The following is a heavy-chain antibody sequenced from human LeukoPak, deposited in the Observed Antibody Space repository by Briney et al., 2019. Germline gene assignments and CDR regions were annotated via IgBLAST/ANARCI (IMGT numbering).Heavy chain of an antibody. CDR3: ARRAGAYSHPYDY. D-gene: IGHD4/OR15-4a*01. J-gene: IGHJ4*02. CDR1: GFTVSTNS. Sequence: GGSLRLSCTVSGFTVSTNSMSWVRQAPGKGLEWVSFIYSDNTHYSDSVEGRFTISRDNSKNTLYLQMNSLRAEDTAVYYCARRAGAYSHPYDYWGQGSLVTVSS. CDR2: IYSDNT. V-gene: IGHV3-53*01.